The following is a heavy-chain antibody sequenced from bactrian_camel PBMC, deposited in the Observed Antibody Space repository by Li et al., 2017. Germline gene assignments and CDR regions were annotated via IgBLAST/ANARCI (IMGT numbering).Heavy chain of an antibody. V-gene: IGHV3S53*01. J-gene: IGHJ4*01. Sequence: QLVESGGGSVQAGGSLGLSCAASGYTYSSGCMGWFRQAPGKEREGVATIDSYGVTNYADSVKGRFTISRDVAKSTAYLQLNSLKTEDTAMYYCAGFRERARPGQGTQVTVS. CDR2: IDSYGVT. D-gene: IGHD6*01. CDR1: GYTYSSGC.